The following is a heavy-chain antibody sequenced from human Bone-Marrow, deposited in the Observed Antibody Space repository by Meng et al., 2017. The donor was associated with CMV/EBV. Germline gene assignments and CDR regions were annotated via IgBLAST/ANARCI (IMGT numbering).Heavy chain of an antibody. D-gene: IGHD3-3*01. CDR2: IYYSGST. CDR1: SGSISSSSYY. J-gene: IGHJ6*02. Sequence: SETLSLTCTVSSGSISSSSYYWGWIRQPPGKGLEWIGSIYYSGSTYYNPSLKSRVTISVDTSKNQFSLKLSSVTAADTAVYYCARDGLTIFGVVTSYYYYYGMDVWGQGTTVTVSS. V-gene: IGHV4-39*07. CDR3: ARDGLTIFGVVTSYYYYYGMDV.